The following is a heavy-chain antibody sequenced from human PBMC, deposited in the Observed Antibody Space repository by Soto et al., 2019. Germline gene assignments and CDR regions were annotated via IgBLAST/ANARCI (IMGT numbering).Heavy chain of an antibody. Sequence: ASVKVACKASGYSFTRYSSHWVRQAPGQSLEWMGWTNAGNGNTKYSQKFQGRVTITRDTSASTAYMELSSLRSEDTSVYYCGRDSKWDDTSVGMDVWGQGTKVTVSS. V-gene: IGHV1-3*01. CDR1: GYSFTRYS. CDR2: TNAGNGNT. J-gene: IGHJ6*02. D-gene: IGHD3-22*01. CDR3: GRDSKWDDTSVGMDV.